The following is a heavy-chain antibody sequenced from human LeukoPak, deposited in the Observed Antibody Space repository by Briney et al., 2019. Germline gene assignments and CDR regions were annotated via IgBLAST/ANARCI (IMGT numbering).Heavy chain of an antibody. CDR2: IYYSGST. CDR3: ARDRSGMNYYYYGMDV. J-gene: IGHJ6*02. V-gene: IGHV4-59*01. D-gene: IGHD1-26*01. CDR1: GGSISSYY. Sequence: SETLSLTCTVSGGSISSYYWSWIRQPPGKGLGWIGYIYYSGSTNYNPSLKSRVTISADTSKNQFSLKLSSVTAADTAVYYCARDRSGMNYYYYGMDVWGQGTTVTVSS.